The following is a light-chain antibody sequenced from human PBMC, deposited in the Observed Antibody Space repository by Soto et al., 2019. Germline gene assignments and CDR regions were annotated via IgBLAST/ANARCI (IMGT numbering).Light chain of an antibody. V-gene: IGKV1-9*01. CDR2: AAS. Sequence: DIPLTQSPSFLSASVGDRVTITCRASQGISSYLAWYQQKPGKAPKHLINAASTLQSGVPSRFSGSRSGTEFTLTISSLQPEDFATYYCQQLNSYPPLTFGGGTKVEIK. CDR3: QQLNSYPPLT. CDR1: QGISSY. J-gene: IGKJ4*01.